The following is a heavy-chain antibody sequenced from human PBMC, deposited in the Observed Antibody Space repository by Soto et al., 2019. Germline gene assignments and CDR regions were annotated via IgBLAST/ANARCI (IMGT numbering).Heavy chain of an antibody. CDR2: INHSGST. CDR3: ARSETDYSRFDY. Sequence: SETLSLTCAVYGGSFSGYYWSWIRQPPGKGLEWIGEINHSGSTNYNPSLKSRVTISVDTSKNQFSLKLSSVTAADTSIYYCARSETDYSRFDYWGQGTLVTVSS. V-gene: IGHV4-34*01. CDR1: GGSFSGYY. J-gene: IGHJ4*02. D-gene: IGHD3-9*01.